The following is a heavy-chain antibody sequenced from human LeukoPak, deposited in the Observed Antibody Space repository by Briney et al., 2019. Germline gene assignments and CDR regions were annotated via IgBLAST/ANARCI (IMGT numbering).Heavy chain of an antibody. V-gene: IGHV3-20*04. CDR3: ARGTHYYDISGYDY. CDR2: INWKGGST. D-gene: IGHD3-22*01. CDR1: GFIFDDYG. Sequence: PGGSLRLPCAASGFIFDDYGMSWVRQAPGKGLEWVSGINWKGGSTGYADSVKGRFTISRDNAKNSLYLQMNSLRAEDTAVYYCARGTHYYDISGYDYWGQGTLVIVSS. J-gene: IGHJ4*02.